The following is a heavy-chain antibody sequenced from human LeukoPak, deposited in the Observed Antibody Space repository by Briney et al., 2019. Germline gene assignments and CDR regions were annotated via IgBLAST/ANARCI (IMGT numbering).Heavy chain of an antibody. Sequence: SETLSLTCTVSSGSISSYYWSWIRQPPGKGLEWIGYIYYSGSTNYNPSLKSRVTISVDTSKNQFSLKLSSVTAADTAVYYCARGIYYDILTGYFALRHWFDPWGQGTLVTVSS. CDR3: ARGIYYDILTGYFALRHWFDP. CDR1: SGSISSYY. V-gene: IGHV4-59*01. CDR2: IYYSGST. J-gene: IGHJ5*02. D-gene: IGHD3-9*01.